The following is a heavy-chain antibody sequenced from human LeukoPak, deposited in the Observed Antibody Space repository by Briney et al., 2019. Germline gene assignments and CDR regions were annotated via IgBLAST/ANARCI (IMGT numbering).Heavy chain of an antibody. CDR1: GFTFSSYG. Sequence: GGSLRLSCAASGFTFSSYGMPWVRQAPGKGLEWVAVIWYDGSNKYYADSVKGRFTISRDNSKNTLYLQMNSLRAEDTAVYYCARDGGYSGYDPFDYWGQGTLVTVSS. V-gene: IGHV3-33*01. CDR3: ARDGGYSGYDPFDY. D-gene: IGHD5-12*01. J-gene: IGHJ4*02. CDR2: IWYDGSNK.